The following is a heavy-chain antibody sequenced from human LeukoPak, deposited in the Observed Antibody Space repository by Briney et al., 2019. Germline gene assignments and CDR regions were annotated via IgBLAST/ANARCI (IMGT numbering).Heavy chain of an antibody. CDR1: GGSISNYC. V-gene: IGHV4-4*07. CDR2: ISASGNT. Sequence: PSETLSLTCTVSGGSISNYCWSWIRQPAGKGLEWIGRISASGNTNYNPSLKSRVTMSVDTSMNLFALKLSSVTAADTAVYYCARQGVATAIDYWGQGTLVTVSS. CDR3: ARQGVATAIDY. J-gene: IGHJ4*02. D-gene: IGHD2-21*02.